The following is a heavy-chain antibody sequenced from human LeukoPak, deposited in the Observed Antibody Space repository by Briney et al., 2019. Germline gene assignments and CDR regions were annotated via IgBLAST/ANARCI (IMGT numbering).Heavy chain of an antibody. Sequence: GGSLRLSCAASGFTFSSYAMSWVRQAPGKGLEWVANIRQDGSQKYYVDSVKGRFTISRDNAKNSLYLQMNSLRAEDTAVYYCARVGGYSAHFDYWGQGTLVTVSS. V-gene: IGHV3-7*01. D-gene: IGHD1-26*01. CDR3: ARVGGYSAHFDY. CDR1: GFTFSSYA. J-gene: IGHJ4*02. CDR2: IRQDGSQK.